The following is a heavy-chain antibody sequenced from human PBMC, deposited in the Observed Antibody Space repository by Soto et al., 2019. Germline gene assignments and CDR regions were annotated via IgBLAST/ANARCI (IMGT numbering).Heavy chain of an antibody. J-gene: IGHJ2*01. V-gene: IGHV1-3*01. CDR1: GYTFTSYA. D-gene: IGHD5-12*01. CDR3: ARSSIVATIYWYFDL. CDR2: INAGNGNT. Sequence: QVQLVQSGAEAKKPGASVKVSCKASGYTFTSYAMHWVRQAPGQRLEWMGWINAGNGNTKYSQKFQGRVTITRDTSASTAYMELSSLRSEDTAVYYCARSSIVATIYWYFDLWGRGTLVTVSS.